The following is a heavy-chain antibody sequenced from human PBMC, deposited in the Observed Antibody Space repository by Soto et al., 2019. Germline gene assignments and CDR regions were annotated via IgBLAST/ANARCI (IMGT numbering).Heavy chain of an antibody. Sequence: PGGSLRLSCAASEFTFSSYAMSWVRQAPGKGLEWVSTISGGGDNTYYADSVRGRFTISRDNSKNTLYLQMNSLRAEDTAVYYCAKETLGYCSSGSCRIDYWGQGTPVTVSS. CDR1: EFTFSSYA. CDR3: AKETLGYCSSGSCRIDY. V-gene: IGHV3-23*01. D-gene: IGHD2-15*01. J-gene: IGHJ4*02. CDR2: ISGGGDNT.